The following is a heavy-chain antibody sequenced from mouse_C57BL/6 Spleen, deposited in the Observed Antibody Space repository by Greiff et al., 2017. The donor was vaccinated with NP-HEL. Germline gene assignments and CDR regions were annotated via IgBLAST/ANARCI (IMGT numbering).Heavy chain of an antibody. Sequence: VQLVESGAELVKPGASVKLSCKASGYTFTEYTIHWVKQRSGQGLEWIGWFYPGSGSIKYNEKFKDKATLTADKSSSTVYMELSRLTSEDSAVYFCARHEEAMVTGGYFDYWGQGTTLTVSS. J-gene: IGHJ2*01. V-gene: IGHV1-62-2*01. CDR1: GYTFTEYT. CDR2: FYPGSGSI. D-gene: IGHD2-2*01. CDR3: ARHEEAMVTGGYFDY.